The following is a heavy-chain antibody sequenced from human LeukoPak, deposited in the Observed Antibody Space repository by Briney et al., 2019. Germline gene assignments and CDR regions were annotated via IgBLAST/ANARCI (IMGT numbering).Heavy chain of an antibody. V-gene: IGHV3-30-3*01. CDR2: ISYDGSNK. Sequence: GGSLRLSCAASGFTFSSYAMHWVRQAPGKGLEWVAVISYDGSNKYYADSVKGRFTISRDNSKNTLYLQMNSLRAEDTAVYYCARTPTGREDYWGQGTLVTVSS. D-gene: IGHD3-10*01. CDR1: GFTFSSYA. CDR3: ARTPTGREDY. J-gene: IGHJ4*02.